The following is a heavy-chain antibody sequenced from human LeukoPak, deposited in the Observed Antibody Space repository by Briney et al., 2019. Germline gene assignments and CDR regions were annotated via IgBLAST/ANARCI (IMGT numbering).Heavy chain of an antibody. V-gene: IGHV5-51*01. D-gene: IGHD3-22*01. Sequence: GESLKISCKGSGYTFTKYWIGWVRQMSGKGLEWMGIIYPSDSDTTYSPSFQGQVTISADKSISTAYLQWSSLKASDTAMYYCARLYGSSGYFDYWGQGTLVTVSS. CDR3: ARLYGSSGYFDY. CDR1: GYTFTKYW. CDR2: IYPSDSDT. J-gene: IGHJ4*02.